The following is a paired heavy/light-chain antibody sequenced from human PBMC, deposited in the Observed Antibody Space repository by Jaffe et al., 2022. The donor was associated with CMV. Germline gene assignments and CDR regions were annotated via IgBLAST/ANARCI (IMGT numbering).Light chain of an antibody. CDR1: QSVSSSY. Sequence: EIVMTQSPATLSLSPGERATLSCRASQSVSSSYLSWYQQKPGQAPRLLIYGASTRATGIPARFSGSGSGTDFTLTISSLQPEDFAVYYCQQDYNLPTFGQGTKLEIK. CDR3: QQDYNLPT. CDR2: GAS. J-gene: IGKJ2*01. V-gene: IGKV3D-7*01.
Heavy chain of an antibody. J-gene: IGHJ5*02. CDR2: IYYSGST. V-gene: IGHV4-59*01. Sequence: QVQLQESGPGLVKPSETLSLTCTVSGGSISSYYWSWIRQPPGKGLEWIGYIYYSGSTNYNPSLKSRVTISVDTSKNQFSLKLSSVTAADTAVYYCARRLGMSWFDPWGQGTLVTVSS. D-gene: IGHD7-27*01. CDR3: ARRLGMSWFDP. CDR1: GGSISSYY.